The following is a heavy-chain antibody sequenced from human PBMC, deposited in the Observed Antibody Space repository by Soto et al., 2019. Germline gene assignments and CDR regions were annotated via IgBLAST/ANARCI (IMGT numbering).Heavy chain of an antibody. J-gene: IGHJ4*02. Sequence: QVQLVLSGAEVKKPGASVKVSCKASGYTFTSYGISWVRQAPGQGLEWMGWISAYNGNTKYAQNLQGRVSMTTDTSASTAYMELRSLRHDDTAVYYCATDAAIGMNDYWGQGTLVAVSS. V-gene: IGHV1-18*01. CDR1: GYTFTSYG. CDR2: ISAYNGNT. D-gene: IGHD1-20*01. CDR3: ATDAAIGMNDY.